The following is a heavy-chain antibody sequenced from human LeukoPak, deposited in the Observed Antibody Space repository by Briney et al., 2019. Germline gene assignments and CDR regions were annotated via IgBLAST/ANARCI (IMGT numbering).Heavy chain of an antibody. CDR2: ISWDGGST. D-gene: IGHD3-22*01. J-gene: IGHJ4*02. V-gene: IGHV3-43D*03. CDR1: GFTFDDYT. CDR3: AKDMKPFTYYYDSSGYSPPYFDY. Sequence: SGGSLRLSCAASGFTFDDYTMHWVRQAPGKGLEWVSLISWDGGSTYYADSVKGRFTISRDNSKNSLYLQMNSLRAEDTALYYCAKDMKPFTYYYDSSGYSPPYFDYWGQGTLVTVSS.